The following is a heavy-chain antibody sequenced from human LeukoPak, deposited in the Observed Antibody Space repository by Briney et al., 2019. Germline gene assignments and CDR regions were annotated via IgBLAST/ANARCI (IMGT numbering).Heavy chain of an antibody. D-gene: IGHD1-14*01. CDR2: IYYTGST. Sequence: PSETLSLTCTVSGGSISSYYWSWIRQPPGKGLEWIGYIYYTGSTTYNPSLKSRVTISVDTSKNQFSLKLSSVTAADTAVYCCARGDGIVDYWGQGTLVTVSS. V-gene: IGHV4-59*01. CDR1: GGSISSYY. J-gene: IGHJ4*02. CDR3: ARGDGIVDY.